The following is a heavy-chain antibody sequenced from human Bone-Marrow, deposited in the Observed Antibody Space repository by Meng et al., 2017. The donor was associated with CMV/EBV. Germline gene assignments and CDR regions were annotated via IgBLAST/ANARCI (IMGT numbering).Heavy chain of an antibody. J-gene: IGHJ4*02. Sequence: GSLRLSCTVSGGSISSSSYYWGWIRQPPGKGLEWIGSIYYSGSTYYNPSLKSRVTISVDTSKNQFSLKLSSVTAADTAVYYCARAFPEGGFGELNLFAYWGQRKLVTVSS. V-gene: IGHV4-39*07. CDR3: ARAFPEGGFGELNLFAY. CDR2: IYYSGST. CDR1: GGSISSSSYY. D-gene: IGHD3-10*01.